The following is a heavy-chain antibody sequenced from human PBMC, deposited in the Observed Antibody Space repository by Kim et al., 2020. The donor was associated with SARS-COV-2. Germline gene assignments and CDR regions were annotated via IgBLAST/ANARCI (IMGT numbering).Heavy chain of an antibody. V-gene: IGHV1-69*13. J-gene: IGHJ5*02. CDR3: ARAAGYYDSSGYPLGWFDP. CDR2: IIPIFGTA. CDR1: GGTFSSYA. Sequence: SVKVSCKASGGTFSSYAISWVRQAPGQGLEWMGGIIPIFGTANYAQKFQGRVTITADESTSTAYMELSSLRSEDTAVYYCARAAGYYDSSGYPLGWFDPWGQGTLVTVSS. D-gene: IGHD3-22*01.